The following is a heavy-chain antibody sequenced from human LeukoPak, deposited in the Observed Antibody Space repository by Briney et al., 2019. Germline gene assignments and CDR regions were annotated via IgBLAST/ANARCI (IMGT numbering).Heavy chain of an antibody. CDR2: INHSGST. D-gene: IGHD4-11*01. CDR3: ARHETLENSNYFDY. Sequence: SETLSLTCAVYGGSFSGYYWSWIRQPPGKRLEWIGEINHSGSTNYNPSLKSRVTISVDTSKNQFSLKLSSVTAADTAVYYCARHETLENSNYFDYWGQGTLVTVSS. V-gene: IGHV4-34*01. CDR1: GGSFSGYY. J-gene: IGHJ4*02.